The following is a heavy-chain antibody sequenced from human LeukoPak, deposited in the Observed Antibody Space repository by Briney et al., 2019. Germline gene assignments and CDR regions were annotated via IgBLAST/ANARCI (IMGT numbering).Heavy chain of an antibody. CDR3: AKGWSDMDA. Sequence: GGSLRLSCAASGFTFRNYAMSWVRQAPGKGLEWVSGISAGGGSTCYADSVKGRFTMSRDNSKNTLYLQMNSLRADDTAVYYCAKGWSDMDAWGQGTTVTVSS. V-gene: IGHV3-23*01. CDR2: ISAGGGST. D-gene: IGHD6-13*01. CDR1: GFTFRNYA. J-gene: IGHJ6*02.